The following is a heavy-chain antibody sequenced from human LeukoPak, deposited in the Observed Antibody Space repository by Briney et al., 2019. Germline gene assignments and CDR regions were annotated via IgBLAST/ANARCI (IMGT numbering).Heavy chain of an antibody. D-gene: IGHD5-24*01. CDR1: GGSFSCCY. Sequence: SETLSLTCAVYGGSFSCCYWTWIRQPPGKGLEWIGGISQSGTTHYNPPLKSRLTISIDTSKDQFSLKLSSVTAADTAVYYCLNYRSWGQGTLVTVSS. V-gene: IGHV4-34*01. CDR3: LNYRS. CDR2: ISQSGTT. J-gene: IGHJ5*02.